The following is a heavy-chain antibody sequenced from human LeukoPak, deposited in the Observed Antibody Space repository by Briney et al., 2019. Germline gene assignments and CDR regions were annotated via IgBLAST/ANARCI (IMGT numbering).Heavy chain of an antibody. CDR2: SISKNNGGTT. CDR1: GFTFTTAW. J-gene: IGHJ4*02. CDR3: ITDPGDYASY. Sequence: GGSLRLSCAASGFTFTTAWMSWVRQAPGQGLEWVGRSISKNNGGTTDYAAPVKGRFTISRDDSKNTLYLQMNSLKSEDTAVYYCITDPGDYASYWGQGTLVTVSS. V-gene: IGHV3-15*01. D-gene: IGHD2-2*01.